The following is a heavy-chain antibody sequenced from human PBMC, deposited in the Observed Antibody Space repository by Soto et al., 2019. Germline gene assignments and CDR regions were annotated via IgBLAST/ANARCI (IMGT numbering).Heavy chain of an antibody. V-gene: IGHV1-46*01. Sequence: ASLKVSCKAPGDTFTSYYLNWVRQAPGQGLEWMGVINPHGGSTKYAQKFQGRITMTRDTSRSTVYMELSSLRSDDTAIYYCARSSGGNFGIIIEGSNWFDPWGQGTLVTAPQ. CDR2: INPHGGST. CDR3: ARSSGGNFGIIIEGSNWFDP. D-gene: IGHD3-3*01. J-gene: IGHJ5*02. CDR1: GDTFTSYY.